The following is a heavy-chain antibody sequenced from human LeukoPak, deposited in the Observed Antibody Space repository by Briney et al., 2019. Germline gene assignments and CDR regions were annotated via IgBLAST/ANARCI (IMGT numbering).Heavy chain of an antibody. V-gene: IGHV4-61*02. J-gene: IGHJ5*02. Sequence: SQTLSLTCTVSGGSISSGSYYWSWVRQPAGKGLEWIGRIYASGTTRYNPSLQSRVTMSVDMFKNQFSLKLTSVTAADTAVYFCARGMAAAYDYNWFDPWGQGILVTVSS. CDR2: IYASGTT. CDR1: GGSISSGSYY. CDR3: ARGMAAAYDYNWFDP. D-gene: IGHD5-12*01.